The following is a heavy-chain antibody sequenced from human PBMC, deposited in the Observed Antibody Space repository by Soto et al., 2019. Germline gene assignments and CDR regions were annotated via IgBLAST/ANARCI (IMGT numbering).Heavy chain of an antibody. CDR2: TYYRSKWYN. V-gene: IGHV6-1*01. D-gene: IGHD3-10*01. J-gene: IGHJ4*02. CDR3: AKDNQVTLVREATFEH. Sequence: SQTLSLTCAISGDSVSSNSAAWNWIRQSPSRGLEWLGRTYYRSKWYNDYAVSVKSRITINPDTSKNQFSLQMNSLRREDTALYXCAKDNQVTLVREATFEHWGKGTLVTV. CDR1: GDSVSSNSAA.